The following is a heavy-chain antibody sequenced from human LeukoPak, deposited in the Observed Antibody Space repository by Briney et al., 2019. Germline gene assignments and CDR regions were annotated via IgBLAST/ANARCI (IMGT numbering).Heavy chain of an antibody. V-gene: IGHV1-2*02. D-gene: IGHD5-12*01. CDR3: ARMWLRFGHAFDR. J-gene: IGHJ3*01. Sequence: ASVKGSCKASVYTFTGYYMHWVRQAPGPGLEWMGWINSNSGGTNYAQKFQGRVTMTRDTSISTAYMELSRLRSDDTAVYYCARMWLRFGHAFDRWGQGTMVTVSS. CDR1: VYTFTGYY. CDR2: INSNSGGT.